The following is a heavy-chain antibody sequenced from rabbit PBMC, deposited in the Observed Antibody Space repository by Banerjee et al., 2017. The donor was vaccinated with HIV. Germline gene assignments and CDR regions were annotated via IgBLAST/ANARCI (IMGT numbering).Heavy chain of an antibody. V-gene: IGHV1S45*01. CDR3: ARGSYGFAGYAYGIPYCGMDL. CDR2: IDAGSSGST. Sequence: QEQLEESGGDLVKPEGSLTLTCTASGFSFSSSYWACWVRQAPGKGLEWIACIDAGSSGSTYYASWAKGRFTISKTSSTTVTLQMTSLTAADTATYFCARGSYGFAGYAYGIPYCGMDLWGPGTLVTVS. D-gene: IGHD6-1*01. CDR1: GFSFSSSYW. J-gene: IGHJ6*01.